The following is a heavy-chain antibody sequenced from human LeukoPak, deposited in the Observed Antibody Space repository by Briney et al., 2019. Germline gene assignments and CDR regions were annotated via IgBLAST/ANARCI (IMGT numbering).Heavy chain of an antibody. J-gene: IGHJ3*02. D-gene: IGHD4-17*01. CDR2: IYYSGST. CDR3: ARALDYGGPDAFDI. V-gene: IGHV4-31*03. CDR1: GGSISSGGYY. Sequence: PSQTLSLTCTVSGGSISSGGYYWSWIRQHPGKGLEWIGYIYYSGSTNYNPPLKSRVTISVDKSKNQFSLKLSSVTAADTAVYYCARALDYGGPDAFDIWGQGTMVTVSS.